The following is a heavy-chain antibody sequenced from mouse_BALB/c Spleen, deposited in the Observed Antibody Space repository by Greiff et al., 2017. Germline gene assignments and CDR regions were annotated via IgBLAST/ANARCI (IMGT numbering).Heavy chain of an antibody. D-gene: IGHD2-4*01. CDR3: ARHYDYDGDYYAMDY. CDR2: IDPANGNT. CDR1: GFNIKDTY. J-gene: IGHJ4*01. V-gene: IGHV14-3*02. Sequence: VQLQQSGAELVKPGASVKLSCTASGFNIKDTYMHWVKQRPEQGLEWIGRIDPANGNTKYDPKFQGKATITADTSSNTAYLQLSSLTSEDTAVYYCARHYDYDGDYYAMDYWGQGTSVTVSS.